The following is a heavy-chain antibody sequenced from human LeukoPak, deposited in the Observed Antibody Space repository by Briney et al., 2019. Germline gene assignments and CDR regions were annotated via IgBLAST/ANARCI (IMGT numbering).Heavy chain of an antibody. J-gene: IGHJ4*02. Sequence: PGGSLRLSCAASGFTFSSYAMSWVRQAPGKGLEWVSAISGSGDGTYYADSVKGRFTISRDNSKNTLYLQMNSLRAEDTAVYYCANSPRDYYGSGSSHPFDSWGQGTLVTVSS. CDR1: GFTFSSYA. D-gene: IGHD3-10*01. V-gene: IGHV3-23*01. CDR2: ISGSGDGT. CDR3: ANSPRDYYGSGSSHPFDS.